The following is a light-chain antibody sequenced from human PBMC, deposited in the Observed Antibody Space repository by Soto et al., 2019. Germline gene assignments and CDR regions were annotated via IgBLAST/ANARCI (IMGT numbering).Light chain of an antibody. V-gene: IGKV3-11*01. Sequence: EIVLTQSPATLSLSPGERATLSCRASQSVSSYLAWYQQKPGQAPRLLIYDASNRATGIPARFSGSGSGTDFTLTSSSLEPEDFVVYYCQQRSNWPITFGQGTRLEIK. J-gene: IGKJ5*01. CDR2: DAS. CDR1: QSVSSY. CDR3: QQRSNWPIT.